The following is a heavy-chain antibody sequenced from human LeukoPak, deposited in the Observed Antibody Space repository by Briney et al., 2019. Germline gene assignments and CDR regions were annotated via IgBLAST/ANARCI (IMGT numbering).Heavy chain of an antibody. D-gene: IGHD2-2*01. CDR2: ISGSSSYI. V-gene: IGHV3-21*06. J-gene: IGHJ5*02. CDR1: GFTFSSYS. CDR3: ARDFSNIVVVPAAQRGLNWFDP. Sequence: PGGSLRLSCAASGFTFSSYSMNWVRQAPGKGLEWVSSISGSSSYIFYSDSVKSRFTISRDNAKNSLHLQMNSLRDEDTAVYYCARDFSNIVVVPAAQRGLNWFDPWGQGTLVTVSS.